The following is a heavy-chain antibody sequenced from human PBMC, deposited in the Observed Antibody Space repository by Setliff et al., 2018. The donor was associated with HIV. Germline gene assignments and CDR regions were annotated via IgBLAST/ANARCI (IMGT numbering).Heavy chain of an antibody. CDR1: GYTFTKYA. D-gene: IGHD2-2*01. Sequence: ASVKVSCKASGYTFTKYAMHWVRQAPGQRLEWMGWISAYNGNTNYAQKLQGRVTMTTDTSTSTAYMELRSLRSDDTAVYYCARDRCNSVACYLYNWFDPWGQGTLVTVSS. J-gene: IGHJ5*02. V-gene: IGHV1-18*01. CDR2: ISAYNGNT. CDR3: ARDRCNSVACYLYNWFDP.